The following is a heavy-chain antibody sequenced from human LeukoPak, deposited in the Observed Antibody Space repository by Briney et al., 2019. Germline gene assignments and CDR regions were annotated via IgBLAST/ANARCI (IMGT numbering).Heavy chain of an antibody. Sequence: GGSLRLSCTASGFSFGSYGMHWVRQAPGKGLQWISYISVSSSTINYADSVRGRFTTSRDNAKNSLFLQLTGLRAEDTGFYYCARGGYYYDAYDSVDYWGQGTLVTVSS. D-gene: IGHD3-22*01. CDR3: ARGGYYYDAYDSVDY. CDR1: GFSFGSYG. J-gene: IGHJ4*02. CDR2: ISVSSSTI. V-gene: IGHV3-48*01.